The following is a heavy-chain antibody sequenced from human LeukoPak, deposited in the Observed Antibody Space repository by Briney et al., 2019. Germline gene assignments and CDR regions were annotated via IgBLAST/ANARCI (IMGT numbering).Heavy chain of an antibody. D-gene: IGHD2-2*01. CDR2: ISAYNGNT. J-gene: IGHJ6*03. CDR3: ARDARYCSSTSCSVNYYMDV. V-gene: IGHV1-18*01. Sequence: GASVKVSCKASGYTFTSYGISWVRQAPGQGLEWMGWISAYNGNTNYAQKLQGRVTMTTDTSTSTAYMELSRLRSDDTAVYYCARDARYCSSTSCSVNYYMDVWGKGTTVTISS. CDR1: GYTFTSYG.